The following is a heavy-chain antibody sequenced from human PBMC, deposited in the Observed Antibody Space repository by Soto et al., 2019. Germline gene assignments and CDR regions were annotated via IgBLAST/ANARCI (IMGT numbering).Heavy chain of an antibody. CDR3: AREGGSGSTDWYFNV. CDR1: GGSISSSSYY. Sequence: SETLSLTCTVSGGSISSSSYYWGWIRQPPGKGLEWIGSIYYSGSTYYNPSLKSRVTISVDTSKNQFSLKLSSVTAADTAVYYCAREGGSGSTDWYFNVWGRGTLVTVSS. CDR2: IYYSGST. J-gene: IGHJ2*01. V-gene: IGHV4-39*07. D-gene: IGHD1-26*01.